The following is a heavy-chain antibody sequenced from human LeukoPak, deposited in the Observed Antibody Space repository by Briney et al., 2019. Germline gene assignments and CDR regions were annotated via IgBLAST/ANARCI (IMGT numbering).Heavy chain of an antibody. Sequence: ASVKVSCKASGYTFTGYYMHWVRQAPGQGLEWMGWINPNSGGTNYAQKFQGRVTVTRDTSISTAYMELSRLRSDDTAVYYCARAEPTGYSSSWYDYWGQGTLVTVSS. CDR3: ARAEPTGYSSSWYDY. V-gene: IGHV1-2*02. D-gene: IGHD6-13*01. CDR2: INPNSGGT. J-gene: IGHJ4*02. CDR1: GYTFTGYY.